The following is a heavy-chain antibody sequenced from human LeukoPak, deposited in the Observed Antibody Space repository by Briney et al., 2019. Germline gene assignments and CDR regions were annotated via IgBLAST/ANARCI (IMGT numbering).Heavy chain of an antibody. Sequence: PSETLSLTCTVSGGSISSSSYYWGWIRQPPGKGPEWIGSIYYSGSTYYNPSLKSRVTISVDTSKNQFSLKLSSVTAADTAVYYCATGYSSSWYLDWFDPWGQGTLVTVSS. CDR3: ATGYSSSWYLDWFDP. J-gene: IGHJ5*02. V-gene: IGHV4-39*01. CDR2: IYYSGST. CDR1: GGSISSSSYY. D-gene: IGHD6-13*01.